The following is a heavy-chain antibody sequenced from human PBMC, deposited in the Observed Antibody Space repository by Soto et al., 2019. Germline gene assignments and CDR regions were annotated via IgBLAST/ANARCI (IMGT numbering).Heavy chain of an antibody. CDR3: ARAGYYDSSRNAFDI. CDR2: ISSNGGST. V-gene: IGHV3-64*01. D-gene: IGHD3-22*01. CDR1: GFTFSSYA. J-gene: IGHJ3*02. Sequence: GGSLRLSCAASGFTFSSYAMHWVRQAPGKGLEYVSAISSNGGSTYYANSVKGRFTISRDNSKNTLYLQMGSLRAEDMAVYYCARAGYYDSSRNAFDIWGQGTMVTVSS.